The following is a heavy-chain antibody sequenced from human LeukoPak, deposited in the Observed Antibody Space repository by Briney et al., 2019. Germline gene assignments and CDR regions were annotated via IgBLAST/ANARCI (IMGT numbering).Heavy chain of an antibody. CDR2: IIPIFCTA. J-gene: IGHJ4*02. CDR3: ASNRLTCYLKGNYFDC. CDR1: GGIFSSYA. D-gene: IGHD3-9*01. Sequence: SVNVSCKASGGIFSSYAFSWVRQAPGQGLEWMGGIIPIFCTANYAQKFRGRATITADKHTHTAYMALCSLRSQDTAVYYCASNRLTCYLKGNYFDCWGEGTMVTVPS. V-gene: IGHV1-69*06.